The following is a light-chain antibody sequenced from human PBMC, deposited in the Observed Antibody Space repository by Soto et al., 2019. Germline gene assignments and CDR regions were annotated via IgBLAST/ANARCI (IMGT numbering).Light chain of an antibody. CDR3: TSSTSSRPLVV. V-gene: IGLV2-18*02. Sequence: QSALTQPPSVSGSPGQSVSISCTGTSDVGDYGRVSWYQQPPGAAPKLMIYDDSVRPSGVPDRFSGSKSGNTASLTISGLQAEDEADYYCTSSTSSRPLVVFGGGTQLTVL. CDR2: DDS. CDR1: SDVGDYGR. J-gene: IGLJ2*01.